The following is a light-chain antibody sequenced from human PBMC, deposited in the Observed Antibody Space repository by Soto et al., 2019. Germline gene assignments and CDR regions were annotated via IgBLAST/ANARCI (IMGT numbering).Light chain of an antibody. CDR1: SSDVGGYNY. V-gene: IGLV2-14*01. CDR3: SSYTSSSTLV. Sequence: QSALTQPASVSGSPGQSITISCTGTSSDVGGYNYVSWYQQHPGKAPKIMIYEVSNRPSGVSNRFSGSKSGNTASLTISGQQDEDEADYDCSSYTSSSTLVFGTGTQLTVL. J-gene: IGLJ1*01. CDR2: EVS.